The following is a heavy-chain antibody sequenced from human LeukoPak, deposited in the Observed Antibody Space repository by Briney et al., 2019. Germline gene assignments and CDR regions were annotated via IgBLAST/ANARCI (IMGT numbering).Heavy chain of an antibody. CDR3: VKSASYSGSSSNWFDP. CDR1: GFTFDDYA. Sequence: GGSLRLSCAASGFTFDDYAMHWVRQAPGKGLEWVSGISWNSGTIDYADSVKGRFTISRDNAKNSLYLEMNSLRAEDTALYYCVKSASYSGSSSNWFDPWGQGTLVTVSS. D-gene: IGHD1-26*01. V-gene: IGHV3-9*01. J-gene: IGHJ5*02. CDR2: ISWNSGTI.